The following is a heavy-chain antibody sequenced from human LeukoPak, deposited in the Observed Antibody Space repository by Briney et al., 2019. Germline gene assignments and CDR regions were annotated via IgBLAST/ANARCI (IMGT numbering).Heavy chain of an antibody. CDR1: GYTFTSYY. J-gene: IGHJ4*02. CDR3: ARGPEGSWIQLWLLDY. D-gene: IGHD5-18*01. Sequence: GASVTVSCKASGYTFTSYYMHWVRQAPGQGLEWMGIINPSGGSTSYAQKFQGRVTMTRDTSTSTVYMELSSLRSEDTAVYYCARGPEGSWIQLWLLDYWGQGILVTVSS. CDR2: INPSGGST. V-gene: IGHV1-46*01.